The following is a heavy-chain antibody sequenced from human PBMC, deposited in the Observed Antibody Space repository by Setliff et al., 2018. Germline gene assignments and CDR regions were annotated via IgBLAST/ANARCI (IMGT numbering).Heavy chain of an antibody. CDR3: AKEGMRYWGSPGYMDV. J-gene: IGHJ6*03. CDR2: IRFDESNK. Sequence: GESLRLSCAASVSTFRDFGMHWVRQAPGKGLQWVAFIRFDESNKFYLESVRGRFSISIDNSKNTVYLQMNSLRVEDTAVYHCAKEGMRYWGSPGYMDVWGKGTTVTVSS. CDR1: VSTFRDFG. V-gene: IGHV3-30*02. D-gene: IGHD7-27*01.